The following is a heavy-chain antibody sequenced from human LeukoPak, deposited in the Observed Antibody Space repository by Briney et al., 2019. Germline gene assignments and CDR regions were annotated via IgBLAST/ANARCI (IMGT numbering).Heavy chain of an antibody. CDR3: ARYPRYCGGAGCMGFDY. V-gene: IGHV1-18*01. CDR1: GYTFTYYG. D-gene: IGHD2-15*01. J-gene: IGHJ4*02. Sequence: ASVKVSCKTSGYTFTYYGVTWVRQAPGQGLEWMGWLTPSNGVTHFTQKFQGRVTVTTDTSTSTAYMELRSLTSDDTAVYYCARYPRYCGGAGCMGFDYWGQGSLVTVSS. CDR2: LTPSNGVT.